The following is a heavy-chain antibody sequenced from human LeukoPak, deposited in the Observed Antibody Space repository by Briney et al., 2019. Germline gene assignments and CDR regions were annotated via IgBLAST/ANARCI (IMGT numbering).Heavy chain of an antibody. CDR3: ARGVPYYYDSSGYQDPFDY. CDR2: IYHSGST. CDR1: GGSISSSNW. Sequence: SGTLSLTCAVSGGSISSSNWWSWVRQPPGKGLEWIGEIYHSGSTDYNPSLKSRVTISVDKSKNQFSLKLSSVTAADTAVYYCARGVPYYYDSSGYQDPFDYWGQGTLVTVSS. V-gene: IGHV4-4*02. J-gene: IGHJ4*02. D-gene: IGHD3-22*01.